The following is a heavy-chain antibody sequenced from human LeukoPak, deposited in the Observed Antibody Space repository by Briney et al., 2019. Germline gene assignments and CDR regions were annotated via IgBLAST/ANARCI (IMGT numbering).Heavy chain of an antibody. Sequence: SETLSLTCTVSGGSISSGSYYWSWIRQPAGKGLEWIGRIYTSGSTNYNPSLKIRVTISVDTSKNQFSLKLSSVTAADTAVYYCARADGGGWSFGVDYWGQGTLVTVSS. V-gene: IGHV4-61*02. D-gene: IGHD6-19*01. CDR3: ARADGGGWSFGVDY. CDR1: GGSISSGSYY. J-gene: IGHJ4*02. CDR2: IYTSGST.